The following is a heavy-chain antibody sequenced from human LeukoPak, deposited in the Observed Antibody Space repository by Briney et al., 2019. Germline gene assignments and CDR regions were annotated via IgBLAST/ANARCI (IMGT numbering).Heavy chain of an antibody. CDR1: GFSFTTYA. J-gene: IGHJ4*02. CDR2: VSGSGNTI. D-gene: IGHD3-9*01. CDR3: ARDWTASVRYFDS. V-gene: IGHV3-23*01. Sequence: GGSLRLSCAASGFSFTTYALSWVRQAPGKGLEWISVVSGSGNTIYYADSVKGRFTISRDNSNNTLYLQMNSLRAEDTAVYYCARDWTASVRYFDSWGQGTLVTVSS.